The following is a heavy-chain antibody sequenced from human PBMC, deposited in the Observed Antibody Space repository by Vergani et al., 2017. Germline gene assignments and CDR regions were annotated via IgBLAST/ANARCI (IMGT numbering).Heavy chain of an antibody. CDR2: IKQDGSEK. V-gene: IGHV3-7*03. Sequence: VQLVESGGGMVQPGRSLRLSCAASGFAFGGYGMHWVRQAPGKGLEWVANIKQDGSEKYYVDSVKGRFTISRDNANNLVYLQMSSVRAEDTAVYYCAKAGTDPFYYYYMDVWGKGTTVTVSS. CDR1: GFAFGGYG. D-gene: IGHD1-1*01. CDR3: AKAGTDPFYYYYMDV. J-gene: IGHJ6*03.